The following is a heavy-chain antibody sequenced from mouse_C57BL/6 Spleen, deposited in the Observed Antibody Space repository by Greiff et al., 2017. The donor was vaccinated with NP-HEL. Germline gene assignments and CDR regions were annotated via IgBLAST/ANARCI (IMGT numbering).Heavy chain of an antibody. CDR2: IYPGGGYT. CDR1: GYTFTNYW. CDR3: AREEDYYAMDY. Sequence: VQLQQSGAELVRPGTSVKMSCKASGYTFTNYWIGWAKQRPGHGLEWIGDIYPGGGYTNYNEKFKGKATLTADKSSSTAYMQFSSLTSEDSAIYYCAREEDYYAMDYWGQGTSVTVSS. V-gene: IGHV1-63*01. J-gene: IGHJ4*01.